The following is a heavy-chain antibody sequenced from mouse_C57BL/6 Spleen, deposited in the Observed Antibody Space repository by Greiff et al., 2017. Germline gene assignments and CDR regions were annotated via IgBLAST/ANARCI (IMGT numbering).Heavy chain of an antibody. D-gene: IGHD2-4*01. CDR3: TRDLDDYEYFDV. CDR1: GFTFSSYA. V-gene: IGHV5-9-1*02. CDR2: ISSGGDYI. J-gene: IGHJ1*03. Sequence: EVQLQESGEGLVKPGGSLKLSCAASGFTFSSYAMSWVRQTPEKRLEWVAYISSGGDYIYYADTVKGRFTISRDNARNTLYLQMSSLKSEDTAMYYCTRDLDDYEYFDVWGTGTTVTVSS.